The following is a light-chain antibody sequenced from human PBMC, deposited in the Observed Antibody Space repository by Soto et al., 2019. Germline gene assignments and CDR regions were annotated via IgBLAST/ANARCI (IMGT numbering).Light chain of an antibody. Sequence: QSALTQPPSAAGSPGQSVTISCTGTSSDAGGYNYGSWYQQHPGKAPKLMIYEVSKRPSGVPDRVSGSKSGNTASLTVSGLQAEDEADYYCSSYAGSNNVVFGGGTQLTVL. J-gene: IGLJ2*01. CDR3: SSYAGSNNVV. V-gene: IGLV2-8*01. CDR1: SSDAGGYNY. CDR2: EVS.